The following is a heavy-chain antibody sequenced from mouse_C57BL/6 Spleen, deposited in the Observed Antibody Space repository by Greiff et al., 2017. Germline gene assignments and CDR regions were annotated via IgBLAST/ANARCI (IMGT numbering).Heavy chain of an antibody. Sequence: QVQLKESGPGLVAPSPSLSITCTVSGFSLTSYGVHWVRQPPGKGLEWLVVICSDGSTTYNSALNSRLSISKDNSKSQLFLKRNRLQTDDTAMYYCARHDYGSSYAMDYWGQGTSVTVSS. V-gene: IGHV2-6-1*01. CDR1: GFSLTSYG. D-gene: IGHD1-1*01. CDR2: ICSDGST. J-gene: IGHJ4*01. CDR3: ARHDYGSSYAMDY.